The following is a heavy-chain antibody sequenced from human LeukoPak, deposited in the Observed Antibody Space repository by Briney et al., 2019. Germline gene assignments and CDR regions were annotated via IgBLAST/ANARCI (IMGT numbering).Heavy chain of an antibody. V-gene: IGHV1-69*06. D-gene: IGHD3-10*01. CDR3: ATGGPSTTMVRGVISYGMDV. CDR2: IIPIFGTA. CDR1: GGTFSSYA. J-gene: IGHJ6*02. Sequence: SVKVSCKASGGTFSSYAISWVRQAPGQGLEWTGGIIPIFGTANYAQKFQGRVTMTEDTSTDTAYMELSSLRSEDTAVYYCATGGPSTTMVRGVISYGMDVWGQGTTVTVSS.